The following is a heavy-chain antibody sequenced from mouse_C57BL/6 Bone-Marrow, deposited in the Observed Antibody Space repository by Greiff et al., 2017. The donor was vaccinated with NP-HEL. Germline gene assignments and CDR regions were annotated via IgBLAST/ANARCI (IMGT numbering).Heavy chain of an antibody. J-gene: IGHJ4*01. CDR2: INPNNGGT. D-gene: IGHD1-1*01. Sequence: VQLQQSGPELVKPGASVKIPCKASGYTFTDYNMDWVKQSHGKSLEWIGDINPNNGGTIYNQKFKGKATLTVDKSSSTAYMELRSLTSEDTAVYYCARCPYYYGSSHGAMDYWGQGTSVTVSS. CDR1: GYTFTDYN. V-gene: IGHV1-18*01. CDR3: ARCPYYYGSSHGAMDY.